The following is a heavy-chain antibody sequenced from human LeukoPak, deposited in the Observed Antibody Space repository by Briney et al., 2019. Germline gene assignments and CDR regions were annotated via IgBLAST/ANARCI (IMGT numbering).Heavy chain of an antibody. CDR3: AGNRDAYFLNAFDI. CDR2: IFPGGNT. J-gene: IGHJ3*02. Sequence: SETLSLTCTVSGGSGSSGTYYWNWMRQPAGKGLEWIGRIFPGGNTYFNPSLKSRVAISVDSSKNQFSLTLSSVTAADTAVYYCAGNRDAYFLNAFDIWGQGTMVTVSS. D-gene: IGHD5-24*01. CDR1: GGSGSSGTYY. V-gene: IGHV4-61*02.